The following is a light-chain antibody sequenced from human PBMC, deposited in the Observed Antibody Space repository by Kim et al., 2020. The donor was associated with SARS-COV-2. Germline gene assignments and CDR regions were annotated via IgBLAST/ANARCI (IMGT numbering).Light chain of an antibody. Sequence: ASVGDRVTITCRASQGISSSLAWYQQNPGKVPRLLIYAASALQSGVPSRFSGSGSGTDFTLTISSLQPEDVATYYCQKYDRAPWAFGQGTKVDIK. CDR2: AAS. CDR1: QGISSS. CDR3: QKYDRAPWA. J-gene: IGKJ1*01. V-gene: IGKV1-27*01.